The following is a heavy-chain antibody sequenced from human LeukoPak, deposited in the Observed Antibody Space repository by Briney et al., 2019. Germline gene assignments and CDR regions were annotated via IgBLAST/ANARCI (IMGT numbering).Heavy chain of an antibody. D-gene: IGHD5-18*01. CDR2: INPNSGGT. CDR1: GYTFTGYY. Sequence: ASVKVSCKASGYTFTGYYIHWVRQAPGQGLEWMGWINPNSGGTKNAQELQGRVTMTRDTSISTAYMELSRLRSDDTGVYYCARDTTMITYWFDPWGQGTLVTVSS. V-gene: IGHV1-2*02. CDR3: ARDTTMITYWFDP. J-gene: IGHJ5*02.